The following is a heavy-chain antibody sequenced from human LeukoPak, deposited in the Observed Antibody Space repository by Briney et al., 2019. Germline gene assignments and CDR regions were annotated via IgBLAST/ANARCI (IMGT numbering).Heavy chain of an antibody. V-gene: IGHV4-34*01. CDR1: GGSFSGYY. D-gene: IGHD3-3*01. Sequence: SETLSLTCAVYGGSFSGYYWSWIRQPPGKGLEWIGEINHSGSTNYNPSLKSRVTMSVDTSKNQFSLKLSSVTAADTAVYYCARGTYYDFWSGYRGGWFDPWGQGTLVTVSS. CDR2: INHSGST. CDR3: ARGTYYDFWSGYRGGWFDP. J-gene: IGHJ5*02.